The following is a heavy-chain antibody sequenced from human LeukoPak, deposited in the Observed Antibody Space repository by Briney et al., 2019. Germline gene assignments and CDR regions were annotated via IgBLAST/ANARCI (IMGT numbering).Heavy chain of an antibody. J-gene: IGHJ4*02. CDR2: IKQDGSEK. Sequence: LPGGSLRLSCAASGFTFISYWMSSVRQAPGKWLELVANIKQDGSEKYYVDSVKGRFTISRDNAKNSLYLQMNILRAEDTAVYYCAREEHYYGSGSYYFDYWGQGTLVTVSS. CDR1: GFTFISYW. CDR3: AREEHYYGSGSYYFDY. D-gene: IGHD3-10*01. V-gene: IGHV3-7*01.